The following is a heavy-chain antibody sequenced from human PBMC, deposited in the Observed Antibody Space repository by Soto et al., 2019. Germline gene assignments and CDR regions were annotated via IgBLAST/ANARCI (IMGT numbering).Heavy chain of an antibody. CDR1: GFTFSSYA. V-gene: IGHV3-23*01. CDR3: AKAGKRGIMITGTSSFAPWAHYGMDV. Sequence: PGGSLRLSCAASGFTFSSYAMTWVLQAPGKGLEWVSHISGSGGGTYYADSVMGRFTISRDNSKNTVYLQMNSLRAEDTALYYCAKAGKRGIMITGTSSFAPWAHYGMDVWGQGTTVTVSS. CDR2: ISGSGGGT. D-gene: IGHD4-4*01. J-gene: IGHJ6*02.